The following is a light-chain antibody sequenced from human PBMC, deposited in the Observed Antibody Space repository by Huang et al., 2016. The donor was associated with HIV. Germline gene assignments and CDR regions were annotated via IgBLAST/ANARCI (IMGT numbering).Light chain of an antibody. Sequence: EIVLTQSPGTLSLSPGERATLSCRASQSVSSNYLAWYQQKPGQAPRLLIYGASNRDTGIPDRLSGGGSGTDVTLTISRREPEDFAVYYCQQYGSSPPYTFGQGTKLEIK. CDR2: GAS. V-gene: IGKV3-20*01. CDR3: QQYGSSPPYT. CDR1: QSVSSNY. J-gene: IGKJ2*01.